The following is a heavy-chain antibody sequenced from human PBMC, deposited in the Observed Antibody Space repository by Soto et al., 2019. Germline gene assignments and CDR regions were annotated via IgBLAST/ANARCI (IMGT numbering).Heavy chain of an antibody. V-gene: IGHV1-2*04. CDR2: INPNSGGT. D-gene: IGHD5-18*01. CDR3: AREWDTDYYFDY. Sequence: GASVKVSCKASGYTLTGYYMHWVRQAPGQGLEWMGWINPNSGGTNYAQKFQGWVTMTRDTSISTAYMELSRLRSDDTAVYYCAREWDTDYYFDYWGQGTLVTVSS. CDR1: GYTLTGYY. J-gene: IGHJ4*02.